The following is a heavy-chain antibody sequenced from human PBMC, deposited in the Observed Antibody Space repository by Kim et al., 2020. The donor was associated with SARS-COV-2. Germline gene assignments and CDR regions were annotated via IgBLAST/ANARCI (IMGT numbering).Heavy chain of an antibody. Sequence: ASVKVSCKASGYTFTGYYMHWVRQAPGQGLEWMGRINPNSGGTNYAQKFQGRVTMTRDTSISTAYMELSRLRSDDTVVYYCARGSTDYGDSYGMDVWGQGTTVTVSS. CDR1: GYTFTGYY. CDR2: INPNSGGT. CDR3: ARGSTDYGDSYGMDV. J-gene: IGHJ6*02. D-gene: IGHD4-17*01. V-gene: IGHV1-2*05.